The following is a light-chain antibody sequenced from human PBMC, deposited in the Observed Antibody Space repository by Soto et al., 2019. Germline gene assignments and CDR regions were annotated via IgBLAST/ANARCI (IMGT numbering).Light chain of an antibody. J-gene: IGKJ1*01. V-gene: IGKV4-1*01. CDR3: QQYYSIPWT. Sequence: DIVMTQSPASLAVSLGERATINCKSSQSVLYSANNNNHLAWYQQKPGQPPKLLIYWASTRQSGVPDRFSGSGFGADFTLTISSLQAEDVAVYYCQQYYSIPWTFGQGTRVEIK. CDR2: WAS. CDR1: QSVLYSANNNNH.